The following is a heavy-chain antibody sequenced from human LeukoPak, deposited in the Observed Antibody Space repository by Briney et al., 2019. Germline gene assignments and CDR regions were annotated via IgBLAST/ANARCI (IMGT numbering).Heavy chain of an antibody. CDR2: IYYSGST. J-gene: IGHJ4*02. Sequence: SETLSLTCTVSGGSISSSSYYWGWIRQPPGKGLEWIGSIYYSGSTYYNPSLKSRVTISVDTSKNQFSLKLSSVTAADTAVYYCARDATRIAAAEYHFDYWGQGTLVTVSS. CDR1: GGSISSSSYY. CDR3: ARDATRIAAAEYHFDY. V-gene: IGHV4-39*07. D-gene: IGHD6-13*01.